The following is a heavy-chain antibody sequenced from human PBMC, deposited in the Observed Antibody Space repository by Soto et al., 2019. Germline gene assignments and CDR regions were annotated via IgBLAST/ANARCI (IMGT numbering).Heavy chain of an antibody. D-gene: IGHD2-21*02. CDR2: IIPIFGTA. CDR3: ARDSSAGVTDRGWFDS. Sequence: GASVKVSCKASGGTFSSYAISWVRQAPGQGLEWMGGIIPIFGTANYAQKFQGRVTITADKSTSTAYMELSSLRSEDTAVYYCARDSSAGVTDRGWFDSWGQGTLVTVSS. CDR1: GGTFSSYA. V-gene: IGHV1-69*06. J-gene: IGHJ5*01.